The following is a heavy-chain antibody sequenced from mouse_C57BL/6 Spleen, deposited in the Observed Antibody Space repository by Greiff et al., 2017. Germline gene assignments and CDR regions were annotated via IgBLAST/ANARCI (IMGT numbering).Heavy chain of an antibody. CDR2: ISYDGSN. V-gene: IGHV3-6*01. J-gene: IGHJ4*01. Sequence: VQLKQSGPGLVKPSQSLSLTCSVTGYSITSCYYWNWIRQFPGNKLEWMGYISYDGSNNYNPSLKNLISITRDTSKNQFFLKLNSVTAEDTATYICARDAELTGSAMDYRGQGTSVPVSS. CDR1: GYSITSCYY. D-gene: IGHD4-1*01. CDR3: ARDAELTGSAMDY.